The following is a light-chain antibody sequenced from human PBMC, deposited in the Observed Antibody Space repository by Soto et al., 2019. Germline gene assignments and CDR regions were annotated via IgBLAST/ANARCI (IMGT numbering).Light chain of an antibody. Sequence: EIVLTQSPGTLSLSPGERATLSCRATQSLSSSFLAWYQQKPGQAPRLLIYGASIRATGIPDRFSGSGSGTDFTLTITRLEPEDFAVYFCQQYDSSSGTFGQGTKLEIK. CDR3: QQYDSSSGT. CDR1: QSLSSSF. CDR2: GAS. J-gene: IGKJ2*02. V-gene: IGKV3-20*01.